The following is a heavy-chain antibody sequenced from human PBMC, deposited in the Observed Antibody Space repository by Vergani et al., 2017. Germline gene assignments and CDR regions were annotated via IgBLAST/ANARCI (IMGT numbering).Heavy chain of an antibody. Sequence: EVQLLESGGGLVQPGGSLRLSCAASGFTFSSYAMSWVRQAPGKGLEWVSAISGSGGSTYYADSVKGRFTISRDNSKNTLYLQMNSLRAEDTAVYYCAKGSPFWSGYPKEDAFDIWGQGTMVTVSS. CDR1: GFTFSSYA. V-gene: IGHV3-23*01. CDR2: ISGSGGST. CDR3: AKGSPFWSGYPKEDAFDI. J-gene: IGHJ3*02. D-gene: IGHD3-3*01.